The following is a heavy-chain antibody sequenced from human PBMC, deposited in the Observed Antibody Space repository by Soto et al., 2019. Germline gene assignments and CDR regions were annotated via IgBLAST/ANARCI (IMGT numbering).Heavy chain of an antibody. CDR1: GFTFSSYW. D-gene: IGHD6-6*01. J-gene: IGHJ4*02. V-gene: IGHV3-7*03. Sequence: EVQLVESGGGLVQPGGSLRLSCAASGFTFSSYWMSWVRQAPGKGLEWVANIKQDGSEKYYVDSVKGRFTISRDNAKNSLYLQINSLRAEETAVYYCARDVAARPIDYWGQVTLVTVSS. CDR2: IKQDGSEK. CDR3: ARDVAARPIDY.